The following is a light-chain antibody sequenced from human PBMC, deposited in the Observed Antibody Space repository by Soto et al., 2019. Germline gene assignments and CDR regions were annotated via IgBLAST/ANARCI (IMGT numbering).Light chain of an antibody. V-gene: IGKV3-11*01. CDR1: QSVKTF. J-gene: IGKJ5*01. CDR3: QQRSNWPPIT. Sequence: EIVLTQSPATLSLSPGERATRSCRASQSVKTFLVWYQQRPGQAPRLLIHDASHRAAGIPARFSGSGFGTDFTLTISSLEPEDAAVYYCQQRSNWPPITFGQGTRLENK. CDR2: DAS.